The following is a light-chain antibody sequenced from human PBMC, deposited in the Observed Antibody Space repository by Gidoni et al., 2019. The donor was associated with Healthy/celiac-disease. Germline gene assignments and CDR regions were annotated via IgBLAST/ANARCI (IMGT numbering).Light chain of an antibody. Sequence: EVLLTQSPATLSLSPGERATLSCRASQIVSSYLAWYQQKPGQAPRLLIDDASIRATGIPARFSGSGSGTDFTLTISSLEPEDFAVYYCQQRSSLTFGGGTKVEIK. CDR1: QIVSSY. J-gene: IGKJ4*01. CDR3: QQRSSLT. V-gene: IGKV3-11*01. CDR2: DAS.